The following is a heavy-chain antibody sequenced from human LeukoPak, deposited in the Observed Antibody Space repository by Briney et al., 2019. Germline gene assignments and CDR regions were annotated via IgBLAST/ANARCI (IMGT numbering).Heavy chain of an antibody. CDR2: IYYSGNT. CDR1: GGSISGSSYY. D-gene: IGHD5-18*01. V-gene: IGHV4-39*07. J-gene: IGHJ4*02. Sequence: SETLSLTCTVSGGSISGSSYYWGWLRQSPGKGLEWFGSIYYSGNTYYNLSLKSRVTISVDTSKNQFSLSLNSVTAADTAVYYCARAYSIRPVRGYSYGDLGYWGQGTLVTVSS. CDR3: ARAYSIRPVRGYSYGDLGY.